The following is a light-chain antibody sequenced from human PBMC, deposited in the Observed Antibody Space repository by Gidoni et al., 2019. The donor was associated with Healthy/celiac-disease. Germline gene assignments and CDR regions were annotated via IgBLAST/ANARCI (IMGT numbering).Light chain of an antibody. CDR3: CSYAGSHVV. J-gene: IGLJ2*01. CDR2: EGS. V-gene: IGLV2-23*01. Sequence: QSALTQPASVSGSPGQSITISCTGTSSDVRSYNLVSWYQQHPGKAPKLMIYEGSKRPSGVSNRFSGSKSGNTASLTISGLQAEDEADYYCCSYAGSHVVFGGGTKLTVL. CDR1: SSDVRSYNL.